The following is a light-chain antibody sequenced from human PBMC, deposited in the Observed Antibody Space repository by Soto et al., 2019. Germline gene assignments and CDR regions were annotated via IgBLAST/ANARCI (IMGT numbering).Light chain of an antibody. CDR1: SSDVGSCNC. J-gene: IGLJ3*02. CDR3: CSSVGSPNWV. Sequence: QSVLTQPPSASGSPGQSVTISCTGTSSDVGSCNCVSWYQQHPGKAPTLMIYEVNKRPSGISNRFSGSKSGNTASLTISGLQAEDEADYYCCSSVGSPNWVFGGGTKLTVL. CDR2: EVN. V-gene: IGLV2-23*02.